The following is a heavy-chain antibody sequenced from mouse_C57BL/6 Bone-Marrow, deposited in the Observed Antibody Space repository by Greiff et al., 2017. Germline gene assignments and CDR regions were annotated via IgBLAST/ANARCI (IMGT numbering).Heavy chain of an antibody. CDR2: ISDGGSYT. Sequence: EVQLVESGGGLVKPGGSLKLSCAASGFTFSSYAMSWVRQTPEKRLEWVATISDGGSYTNYPDNVKGRFPISRDNAKNNLYLQMSHLKSEDTAMYYCARKNYDYASYYFDYWGQGTTLTVSS. J-gene: IGHJ2*01. V-gene: IGHV5-4*01. CDR1: GFTFSSYA. CDR3: ARKNYDYASYYFDY. D-gene: IGHD2-4*01.